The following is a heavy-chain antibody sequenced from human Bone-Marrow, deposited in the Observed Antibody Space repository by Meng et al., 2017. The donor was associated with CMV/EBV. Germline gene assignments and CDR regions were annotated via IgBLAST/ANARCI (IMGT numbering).Heavy chain of an antibody. CDR1: GGTFSSYA. J-gene: IGHJ6*02. CDR2: INPNSGGT. D-gene: IGHD6-6*01. V-gene: IGHV1-2*02. Sequence: ASVKVSCKASGGTFSSYAISWVRQAPGQGLEWMGWINPNSGGTNYAQKFQGRVTMTRDTSISTAYMELSRLRSNDTAVYYCARWGSSSDGYYYYGMDAWGQGTTVTVSS. CDR3: ARWGSSSDGYYYYGMDA.